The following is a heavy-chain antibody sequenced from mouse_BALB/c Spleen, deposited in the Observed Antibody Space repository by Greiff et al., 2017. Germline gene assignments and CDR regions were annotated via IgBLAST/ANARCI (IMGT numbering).Heavy chain of an antibody. V-gene: IGHV5-6*03. Sequence: DVLLVESGGGLVQPGGSLRLSCAASGFTFSSYGMHWVRQTPDKRLEWVATISSGGSFTYYPDSVKGGCTISRDNAQNTLYLQISSLKSEDTTMYYCARRDSNPAWFAYWGQGTLVTVSA. J-gene: IGHJ3*01. CDR3: ARRDSNPAWFAY. D-gene: IGHD2-5*01. CDR1: GFTFSSYG. CDR2: ISSGGSFT.